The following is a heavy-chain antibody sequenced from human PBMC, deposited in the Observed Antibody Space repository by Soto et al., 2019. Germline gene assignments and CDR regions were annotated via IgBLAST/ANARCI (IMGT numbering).Heavy chain of an antibody. V-gene: IGHV4-59*02. J-gene: IGHJ5*02. D-gene: IGHD6-19*01. Sequence: QVQLQESGPGLVKPSETPSLTCTVSGGYVSSYYWSWIRQPPGKGLEWIGYSGSTNYNPSLKSRVTISVDTSKNQFSLNLSSVTAADTAVYYCASLSAGWLDPWGQGTLVTVAS. CDR1: GGYVSSYY. CDR2: SGST. CDR3: ASLSAGWLDP.